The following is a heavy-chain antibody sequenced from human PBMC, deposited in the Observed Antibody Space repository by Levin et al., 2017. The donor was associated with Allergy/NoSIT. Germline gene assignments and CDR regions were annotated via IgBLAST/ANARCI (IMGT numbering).Heavy chain of an antibody. CDR3: TKDPGGSYLK. Sequence: GESLKISCAASGFTFSGSAMHWVRQASGKGLEWVGRIRSKANSYATAYAASVKGRFTISRDDSKNTAYLQMNSLKTEDTAVYYCTKDPGGSYLKWGQGTLVTVSS. CDR1: GFTFSGSA. CDR2: IRSKANSYAT. D-gene: IGHD1-26*01. J-gene: IGHJ4*02. V-gene: IGHV3-73*01.